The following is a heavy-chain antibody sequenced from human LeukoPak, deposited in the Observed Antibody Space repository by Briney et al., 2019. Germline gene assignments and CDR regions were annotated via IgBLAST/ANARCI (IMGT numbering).Heavy chain of an antibody. CDR1: GFTFSNYG. V-gene: IGHV3-33*01. D-gene: IGHD3-10*01. CDR3: ARDYGSGSPWYFDF. Sequence: GGSLRLSCAASGFTFSNYGMHWVRQAPGKGLEWVALIWHDGSNTNYADSVKGRFTISREDSKNTLHLQMNSLRVEDTAVYYCARDYGSGSPWYFDFWGQGTLVTVSS. CDR2: IWHDGSNT. J-gene: IGHJ4*02.